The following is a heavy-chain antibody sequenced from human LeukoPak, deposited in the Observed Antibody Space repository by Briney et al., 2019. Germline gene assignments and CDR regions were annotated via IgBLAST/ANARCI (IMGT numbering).Heavy chain of an antibody. V-gene: IGHV3-7*03. CDR1: GFTFSSYW. Sequence: GGSLRLSCAASGFTFSSYWMSWVRQAPGKGLEWVANIKKDGSEKYYVDSVKGRFTISRDNSKNTLYLQMNSLRAEDTAIYYCAKDPFFDYWGQGTLVTVSS. J-gene: IGHJ4*02. CDR2: IKKDGSEK. CDR3: AKDPFFDY.